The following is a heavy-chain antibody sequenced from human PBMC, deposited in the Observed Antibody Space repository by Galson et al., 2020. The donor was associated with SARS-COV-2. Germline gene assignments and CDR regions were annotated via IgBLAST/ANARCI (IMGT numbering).Heavy chain of an antibody. D-gene: IGHD2-15*01. CDR1: GGSISSSNW. J-gene: IGHJ6*02. CDR2: IYHSGST. Sequence: SETLSLTCAVSGGSISSSNWWSWVRQPPGKGLEWIGEIYHSGSTNYNPSLKSRVTISVDKSKNQFSLKLSSVTAADTAVYYCARDTIIDAVCSGGSCSTGSYGMDVWGQGTTVTVSS. V-gene: IGHV4-4*02. CDR3: ARDTIIDAVCSGGSCSTGSYGMDV.